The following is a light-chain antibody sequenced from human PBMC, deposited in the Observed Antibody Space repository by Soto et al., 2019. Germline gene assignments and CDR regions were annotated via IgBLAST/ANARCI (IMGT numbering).Light chain of an antibody. CDR3: QQYDNLPGT. V-gene: IGKV1-33*01. CDR1: QDISNY. Sequence: DIQMTQSPSSLSASVGDRVTITCQESQDISNYLNWYQQKPGKAPKLLIYDASNLETGVPSRFSGSGSGTDFTFTISSLQPEDIATYYCQQYDNLPGTFGQGTKLEIK. CDR2: DAS. J-gene: IGKJ2*01.